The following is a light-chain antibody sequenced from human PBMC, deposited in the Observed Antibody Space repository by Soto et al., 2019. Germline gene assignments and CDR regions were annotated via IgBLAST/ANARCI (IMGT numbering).Light chain of an antibody. CDR3: QQRSNWPPSIT. J-gene: IGKJ5*01. CDR1: QSVGYH. Sequence: EIVLTQSPASLSLSPGERATLSCRASQSVGYHLAWYQQKPGQAPRLLIYDASNRATGIPARFSGSGSGTDFTLTISSLEPEDFAVYYCQQRSNWPPSITFGQGTRLEIK. V-gene: IGKV3-11*01. CDR2: DAS.